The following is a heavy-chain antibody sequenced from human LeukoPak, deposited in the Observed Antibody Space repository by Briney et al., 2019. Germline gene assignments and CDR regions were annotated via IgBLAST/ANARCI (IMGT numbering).Heavy chain of an antibody. Sequence: GSSVKVSYKASGGTFSSYAISWVRQAPGQGLEWMGGIIPIFGTANYAQKFQGRVTITADKSTSTAYMELSSLRSEDTAVYYCGRGYFYCSGGSCYPYCFDYWGQGTLVTVSS. CDR3: GRGYFYCSGGSCYPYCFDY. D-gene: IGHD2-15*01. J-gene: IGHJ4*02. CDR1: GGTFSSYA. V-gene: IGHV1-69*06. CDR2: IIPIFGTA.